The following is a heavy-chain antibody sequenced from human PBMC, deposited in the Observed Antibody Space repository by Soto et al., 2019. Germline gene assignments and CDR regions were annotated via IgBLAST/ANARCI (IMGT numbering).Heavy chain of an antibody. CDR1: GFTFSSYG. CDR2: ISYDGSNK. J-gene: IGHJ6*02. Sequence: GGSLRLSCAASGFTFSSYGMHWVRQAPGKGLEWVAVISYDGSNKYYADSVKGRFTISRDNSKNTLYLQMNSLRAEDTAVYYCAKEQEAARLFHVANNYYSCGMDVWGQGTTVTVSS. CDR3: AKEQEAARLFHVANNYYSCGMDV. D-gene: IGHD6-6*01. V-gene: IGHV3-30*18.